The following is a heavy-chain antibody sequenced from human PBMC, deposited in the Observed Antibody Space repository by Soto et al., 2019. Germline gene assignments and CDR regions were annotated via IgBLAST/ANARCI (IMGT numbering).Heavy chain of an antibody. D-gene: IGHD2-2*01. CDR1: GFTFSNAW. J-gene: IGHJ4*02. V-gene: IGHV3-15*01. Sequence: PGGSLRLSCAASGFTFSNAWMSWVRQAPGKGLEWVGRIKSKTDGGTTDYAAPVKGRFTISRDDSKNTLYLQMNSLKTEDTAVYYCTSGYCSSTRCFDYWGQGTLVTVSS. CDR2: IKSKTDGGTT. CDR3: TSGYCSSTRCFDY.